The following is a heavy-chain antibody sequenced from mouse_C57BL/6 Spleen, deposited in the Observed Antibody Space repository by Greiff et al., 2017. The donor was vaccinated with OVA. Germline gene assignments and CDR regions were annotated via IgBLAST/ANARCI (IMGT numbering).Heavy chain of an antibody. CDR1: GYTFTEYT. CDR2: FYPGSGSI. J-gene: IGHJ2*01. Sequence: QVQLQQSGAELVKPGASVKLSCKASGYTFTEYTIHWVKQRPGQGLEWIGWFYPGSGSIQYNENLQDKATLTADKSSSTVYMELSRLTSEASAVYFCARHEEVSTTVEGRYYCDYWGQGTTLTVSS. D-gene: IGHD1-1*01. CDR3: ARHEEVSTTVEGRYYCDY. V-gene: IGHV1-62-2*01.